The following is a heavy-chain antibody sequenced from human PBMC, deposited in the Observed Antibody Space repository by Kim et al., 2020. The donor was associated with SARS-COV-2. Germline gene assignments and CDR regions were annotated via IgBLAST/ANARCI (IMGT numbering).Heavy chain of an antibody. CDR2: MKPNSGNT. Sequence: ASVKVSCKASGYTFTSYDINWVRQATGQGLEWMGWMKPNSGNTGYAQKFQGRVTMTRNTSISTAYMELSSLRSEDTAVYYCARGWFGELLGDYWGQGTLVTVSS. V-gene: IGHV1-8*01. CDR3: ARGWFGELLGDY. D-gene: IGHD3-10*01. J-gene: IGHJ4*02. CDR1: GYTFTSYD.